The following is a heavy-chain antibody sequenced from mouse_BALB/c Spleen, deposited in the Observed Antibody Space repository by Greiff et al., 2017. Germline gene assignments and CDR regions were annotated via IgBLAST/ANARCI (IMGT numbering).Heavy chain of an antibody. CDR3: TRGGGYYAMDY. CDR2: IRLKSNNYAT. Sequence: EVKLVESGGGLVQPGGSMKLSCVASGFTFSNYWMNWVRQSPEKGLEWVAEIRLKSNNYATHYAESVKGRFTISRDDSKSSVYLQMNNLRAEDTGIYYCTRGGGYYAMDYWGQGTSVTVSS. V-gene: IGHV6-6*02. J-gene: IGHJ4*01. CDR1: GFTFSNYW.